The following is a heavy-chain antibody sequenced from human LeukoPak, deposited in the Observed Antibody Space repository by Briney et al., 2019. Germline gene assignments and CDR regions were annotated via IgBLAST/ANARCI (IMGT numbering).Heavy chain of an antibody. Sequence: GESLKISCKGSGYSFTSYWIGWVRQMPGKGLEWMGIIYPGDSDTRYSPSFQGQVTISADKSISTAYLQWSSLKASDTAMYYCARHAHILATIPDAFDIWGQGTMVTVSS. V-gene: IGHV5-51*01. J-gene: IGHJ3*02. CDR3: ARHAHILATIPDAFDI. CDR2: IYPGDSDT. CDR1: GYSFTSYW. D-gene: IGHD5-12*01.